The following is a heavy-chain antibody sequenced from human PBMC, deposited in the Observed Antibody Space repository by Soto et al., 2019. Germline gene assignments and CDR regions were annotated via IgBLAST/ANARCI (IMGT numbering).Heavy chain of an antibody. CDR2: INPWGGST. CDR3: ARDAPIAKSAMPDY. J-gene: IGHJ4*03. Sequence: QVQLVQSGAELKKPGASVKVSCKASGYTFISYYMHWVRQAPGQGLAWMGIINPWGGSTTYAQRWQRXIXANRDTSTSTVYREPSRQRSDDTAVYYSARDAPIAKSAMPDYWGHGPEVTVTA. V-gene: IGHV1-46*04. D-gene: IGHD2-2*01. CDR1: GYTFISYY.